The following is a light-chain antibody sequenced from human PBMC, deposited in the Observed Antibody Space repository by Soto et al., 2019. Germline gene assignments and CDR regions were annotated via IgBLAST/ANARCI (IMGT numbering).Light chain of an antibody. Sequence: DIQMTQSPSSLSASVGDRVTITCRASQSISSYLNLYQQKPGKAPKLLIYAASSLQSGVPSRFSGSVSGTDFTLTISSLQPEDFATYYCQQSYSTLTFGGGTKVEIK. V-gene: IGKV1-39*01. CDR1: QSISSY. CDR3: QQSYSTLT. CDR2: AAS. J-gene: IGKJ4*01.